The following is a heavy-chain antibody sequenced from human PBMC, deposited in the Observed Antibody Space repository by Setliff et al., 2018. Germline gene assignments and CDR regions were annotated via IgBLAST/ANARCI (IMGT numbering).Heavy chain of an antibody. Sequence: SETLSLTCAVSGAAISTHHWSWLRQPPGKGLEWIGYVSYGGSTKYNPSLESRVTISLDTPKNQFSLKLTSVTAADTAVYYCARTGTTYYYSCMDVWGEGTTVTVS. CDR3: ARTGTTYYYSCMDV. CDR2: VSYGGST. J-gene: IGHJ6*03. D-gene: IGHD3-16*01. V-gene: IGHV4-59*08. CDR1: GAAISTHH.